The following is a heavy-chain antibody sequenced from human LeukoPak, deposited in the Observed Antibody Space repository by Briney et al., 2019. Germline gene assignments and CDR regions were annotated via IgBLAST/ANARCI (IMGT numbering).Heavy chain of an antibody. V-gene: IGHV3-48*02. CDR2: ISSSSSTI. CDR1: GFTLSSYS. D-gene: IGHD3-10*01. CDR3: ARGVRYPDY. J-gene: IGHJ4*02. Sequence: GGSLRVSCAASGFTLSSYSINWVRQAPGKGLEWVSYISSSSSTIYYADSLKGRFTISRDNARKSLYLQMNSLRDEDTAVYYCARGVRYPDYWGQGTLVTVSS.